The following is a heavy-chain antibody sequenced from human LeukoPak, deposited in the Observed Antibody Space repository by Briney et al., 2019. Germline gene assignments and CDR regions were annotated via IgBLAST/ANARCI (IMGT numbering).Heavy chain of an antibody. CDR2: ISFDGNDK. CDR1: GFGFSAYG. J-gene: IGHJ4*02. V-gene: IGHV3-30*18. D-gene: IGHD6-19*01. CDR3: AKDPATYSSGWKYFDY. Sequence: GRSLRLSCAASGFGFSAYGMHWVRQPPGKGLEWAAVISFDGNDKYYADSVKDRFTISRDYSKNTLYLEMNSLRTEDTAVYYCAKDPATYSSGWKYFDYWGQGTLVTVSS.